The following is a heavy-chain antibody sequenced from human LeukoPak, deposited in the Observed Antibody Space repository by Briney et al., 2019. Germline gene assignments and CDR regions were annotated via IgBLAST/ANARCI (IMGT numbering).Heavy chain of an antibody. V-gene: IGHV3-23*01. CDR1: GFTFSSYA. D-gene: IGHD2-21*02. Sequence: GGSLRLSCAASGFTFSSYAMSWVRQAPGKGLEWVSAISGSGGSTYYADSVKGRFTISRDNSKNTLYLQMNSLRAEDTAVYYCAKASCDGGDCPYYFDYWGQGTLVTVSS. CDR3: AKASCDGGDCPYYFDY. J-gene: IGHJ4*02. CDR2: ISGSGGST.